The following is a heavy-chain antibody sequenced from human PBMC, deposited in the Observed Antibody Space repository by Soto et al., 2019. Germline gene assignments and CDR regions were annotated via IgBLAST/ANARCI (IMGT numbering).Heavy chain of an antibody. CDR1: GFTFSSYA. V-gene: IGHV3-23*01. J-gene: IGHJ4*02. CDR2: ISASGSST. Sequence: EVQLLESGGGLVQPGGSLRLSCAASGFTFSSYAMTWVRQAPGKGLEWVSAISASGSSTFNAASVKGRFTISRDNSKNTLYLQMNSLRVEDTAVDHCARRVSTYFFDYWGQGTLVTVSS. D-gene: IGHD4-4*01. CDR3: ARRVSTYFFDY.